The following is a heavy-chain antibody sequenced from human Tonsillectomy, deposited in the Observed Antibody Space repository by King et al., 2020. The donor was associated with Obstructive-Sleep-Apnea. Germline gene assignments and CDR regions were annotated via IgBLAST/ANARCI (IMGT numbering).Heavy chain of an antibody. CDR3: ARIFREGYWGYFDY. CDR2: IYYSGST. J-gene: IGHJ4*02. D-gene: IGHD2-8*02. V-gene: IGHV4-59*12. Sequence: VQLQESGPGLVKPSETLSLTCTVSGGSISSYYWSWIRQPPGKGLEWIGYIYYSGSTNYNPSLKSRVTISVDTSKNQFSLKLSSVTAADTAVYYCARIFREGYWGYFDYWGQGTLVTVSS. CDR1: GGSISSYY.